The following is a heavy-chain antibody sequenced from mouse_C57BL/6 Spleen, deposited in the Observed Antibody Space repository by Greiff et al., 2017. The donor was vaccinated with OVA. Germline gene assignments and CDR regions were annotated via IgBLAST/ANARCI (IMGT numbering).Heavy chain of an antibody. CDR1: GFNIKDYY. Sequence: VQLKQSGAELVKPGASVKLSCTASGFNIKDYYMHWVKQRTEQGLEWIGRIDPEDGETKYAPKFQGKATITADTSSNTAYLQLSSLTSEDTAVYYCAGGNTVVAPDFDVWGTGTTVTVSS. CDR2: IDPEDGET. CDR3: AGGNTVVAPDFDV. D-gene: IGHD1-1*01. J-gene: IGHJ1*03. V-gene: IGHV14-2*01.